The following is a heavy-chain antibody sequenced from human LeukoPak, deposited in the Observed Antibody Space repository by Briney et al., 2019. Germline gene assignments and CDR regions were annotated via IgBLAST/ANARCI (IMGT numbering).Heavy chain of an antibody. CDR2: IYSSGTT. J-gene: IGHJ4*02. CDR3: ARVASRSISSRCFDH. Sequence: AETLTLTCTVSGGSINGYHWNWIRQSPGKALEWIGFIYSSGTTNYNTSLKSRVTISLDTSNKQFSLKLTSVTAGDTAVYFCARVASRSISSRCFDHWGQGTLVTVSS. CDR1: GGSINGYH. D-gene: IGHD6-6*01. V-gene: IGHV4-4*08.